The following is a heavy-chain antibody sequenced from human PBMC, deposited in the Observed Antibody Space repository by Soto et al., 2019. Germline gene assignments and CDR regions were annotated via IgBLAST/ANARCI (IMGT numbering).Heavy chain of an antibody. CDR1: DGSISSGGYS. D-gene: IGHD6-19*01. J-gene: IGHJ4*02. CDR2: IYHSGST. V-gene: IGHV4-30-2*01. CDR3: ARAGGFGAVAFDY. Sequence: QLQLQESGSGLVKPSQTLSLTCAVSDGSISSGGYSWSWIRQPPGKGLEWIGYIYHSGSTYYNPSLKSRVTISVDRSKNQFSLKLSSVTAADTGVYYCARAGGFGAVAFDYWGQGTLVTVS.